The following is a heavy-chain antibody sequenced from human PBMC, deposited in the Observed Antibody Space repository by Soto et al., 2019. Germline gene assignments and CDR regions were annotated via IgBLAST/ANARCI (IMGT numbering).Heavy chain of an antibody. V-gene: IGHV1-3*01. CDR1: GYTFTSYA. CDR2: INAGNGNT. J-gene: IGHJ5*02. Sequence: ASVKVSCKASGYTFTSYAMHWVRQAPGQRLEWMGWINAGNGNTKYSQKFQGRVTITRDTSASTAYMELSSLRSEDTAVYYCARDFYDILTGSHGWFDPWGQGTLVTVSS. D-gene: IGHD3-9*01. CDR3: ARDFYDILTGSHGWFDP.